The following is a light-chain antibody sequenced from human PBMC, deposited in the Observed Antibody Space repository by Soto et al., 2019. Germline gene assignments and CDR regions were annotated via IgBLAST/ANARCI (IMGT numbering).Light chain of an antibody. CDR2: DAS. CDR3: QQRSNWPFN. V-gene: IGKV3-11*01. Sequence: EIGLTQSPATLSLSPGEIATLACRASQSVSSYLAWYQHKPGKAPMLLIYDASIRATGIPARFSGSGSGTDSTLTISSLEPDDCAVYYCQQRSNWPFNFGQGTRLEIK. J-gene: IGKJ5*01. CDR1: QSVSSY.